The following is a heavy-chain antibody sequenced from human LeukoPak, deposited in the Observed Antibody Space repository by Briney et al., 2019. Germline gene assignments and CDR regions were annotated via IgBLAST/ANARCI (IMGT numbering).Heavy chain of an antibody. D-gene: IGHD6-13*01. V-gene: IGHV3-11*03. Sequence: GGSLRLSCAASGFTFSDYYMSWIRQAPGKGLEWVSYISSSSSYTNYADSVKGRFTISRDNSKNTLYLQMNYLRAEDTALYYCAKNIAAPTTPFDYWGQGTLVTVSS. CDR1: GFTFSDYY. J-gene: IGHJ4*02. CDR2: ISSSSSYT. CDR3: AKNIAAPTTPFDY.